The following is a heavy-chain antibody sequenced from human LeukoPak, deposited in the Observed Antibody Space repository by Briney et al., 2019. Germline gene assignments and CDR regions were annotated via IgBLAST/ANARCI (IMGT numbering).Heavy chain of an antibody. CDR3: ATDSSNGVTYAFDI. J-gene: IGHJ3*02. V-gene: IGHV1-24*01. D-gene: IGHD5-18*01. CDR2: FDPEDEET. CDR1: GNTLTELS. Sequence: ASVKVSCKVSGNTLTELSMHWVRQAPGKGLEWMGGFDPEDEETIYVQKFQGRVTMTEDTPTDTAYMELSSLRSEDTAVYYCATDSSNGVTYAFDIWGQGTMVTVSS.